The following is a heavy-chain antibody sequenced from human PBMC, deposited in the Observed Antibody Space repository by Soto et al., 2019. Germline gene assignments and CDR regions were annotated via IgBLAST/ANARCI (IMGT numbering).Heavy chain of an antibody. CDR2: MNPNSGNT. CDR1: GYTFTSYD. J-gene: IGHJ5*02. Sequence: QVQLVQSGAEVKKPGASVKVSCKASGYTFTSYDINWVRQATGQGLEWMGWMNPNSGNTGYAQKFQGRVTMTRNTSISTANMQLSSLRSEDTAVYYCARTVDPAMEEVHWFDPWGQGTLVTVSS. V-gene: IGHV1-8*01. D-gene: IGHD5-18*01. CDR3: ARTVDPAMEEVHWFDP.